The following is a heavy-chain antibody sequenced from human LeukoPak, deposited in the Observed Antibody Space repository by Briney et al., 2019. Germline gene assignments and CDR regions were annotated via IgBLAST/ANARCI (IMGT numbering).Heavy chain of an antibody. Sequence: ASVTVSCTASGYTFTSYYMHWVRLAPRPGLEWMGIINPSGGSTSYAQKFQGRVTMTRDMSTSTVYMELRSLRSEGTAVYYFVRDGGVATIRYDYWGQGTLVTVSS. CDR1: GYTFTSYY. D-gene: IGHD5-24*01. J-gene: IGHJ4*02. CDR3: VRDGGVATIRYDY. CDR2: INPSGGST. V-gene: IGHV1-46*01.